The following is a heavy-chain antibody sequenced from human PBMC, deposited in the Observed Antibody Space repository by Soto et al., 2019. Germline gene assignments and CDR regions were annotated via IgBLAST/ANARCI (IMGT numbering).Heavy chain of an antibody. J-gene: IGHJ4*02. CDR1: GFHFSSYS. CDR2: ISSSSSYI. D-gene: IGHD3-16*01. Sequence: PGGSLSLSCAASGFHFSSYSMNWVRQAPGKGLEWVSSISSSSSYIYYADSVKGRFTISRDNAKNSLYLQMNSLRAEDTAVYYCARDLGGVKFDYWGQGTLVTSPQ. V-gene: IGHV3-21*01. CDR3: ARDLGGVKFDY.